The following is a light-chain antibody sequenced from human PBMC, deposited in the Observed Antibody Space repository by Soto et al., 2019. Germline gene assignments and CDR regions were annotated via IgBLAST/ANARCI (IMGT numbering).Light chain of an antibody. CDR2: SAS. V-gene: IGKV3-11*01. CDR1: QSVRND. CDR3: QQXNNWPPT. J-gene: IGKJ4*01. Sequence: EIVLTQSPATLFLSPGERATLSCRASQSVRNDLVWYHQKRGQAPRLLIYSASNRAAGIPPRFSASGSGTDFTLTISSLEPEXFAVXXXQQXNNWPPTFGGGTKVEMK.